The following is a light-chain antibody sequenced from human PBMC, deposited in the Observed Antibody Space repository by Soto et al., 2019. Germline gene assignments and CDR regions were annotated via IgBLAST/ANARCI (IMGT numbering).Light chain of an antibody. CDR2: GAS. CDR3: QQYNHWSSIT. CDR1: LYISNN. J-gene: IGKJ5*01. Sequence: EIAMTQSPATLSVSLGERATLSCRASLYISNNLAWYQQRPGQAPSLLIYGASTRATGVPARFSGSGSGTDFLLSISGLQSEDSAVYYCQQYNHWSSITFGQGTRLEIK. V-gene: IGKV3-15*01.